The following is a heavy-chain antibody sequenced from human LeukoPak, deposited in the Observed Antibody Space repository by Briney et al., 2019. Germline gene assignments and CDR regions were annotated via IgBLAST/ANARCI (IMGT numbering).Heavy chain of an antibody. D-gene: IGHD3-10*01. V-gene: IGHV4-39*07. J-gene: IGHJ4*02. CDR1: GGSISSSSYY. CDR3: FNSVNKYYYGSGTLRDY. CDR2: IYYSGST. Sequence: KSSETLSLTCTVSGGSISSSSYYWGWIRQPPGKGLEWIGSIYYSGSTYYNPSLKSRVTISVDASKNQFSLKLSSVTAADTAVYYCFNSVNKYYYGSGTLRDYWGQGTLVTVSS.